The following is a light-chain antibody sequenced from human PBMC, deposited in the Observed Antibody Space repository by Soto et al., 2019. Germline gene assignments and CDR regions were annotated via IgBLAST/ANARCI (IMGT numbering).Light chain of an antibody. Sequence: DILMTQSPSSLSSSVGDRVTITCRASQSISNYLNWYQQKPGKAPKLLIYAASSLQSGVPSRFSGSGSGTDFTLTISSLQPEDFATYYCLQLNSYPTFGQGTKVDIK. CDR1: QSISNY. CDR3: LQLNSYPT. CDR2: AAS. V-gene: IGKV1-17*01. J-gene: IGKJ1*01.